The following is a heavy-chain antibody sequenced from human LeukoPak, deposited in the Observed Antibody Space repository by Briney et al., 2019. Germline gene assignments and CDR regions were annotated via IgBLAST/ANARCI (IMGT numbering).Heavy chain of an antibody. D-gene: IGHD5-18*01. Sequence: PSETLSLTCTVSGGSISSYYWSWIRQPPGKGLERIGYIYYSGSINYNPSLKSRLTISVDTSKNRISLKLRSVTAADTAVYYCARVDTAMVIDYWGQGTLVTVSS. CDR2: IYYSGSI. CDR1: GGSISSYY. V-gene: IGHV4-59*08. J-gene: IGHJ4*02. CDR3: ARVDTAMVIDY.